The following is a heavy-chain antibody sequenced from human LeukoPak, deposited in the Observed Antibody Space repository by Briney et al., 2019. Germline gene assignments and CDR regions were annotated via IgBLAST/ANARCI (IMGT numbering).Heavy chain of an antibody. J-gene: IGHJ6*04. CDR1: GGTFSSYA. CDR2: IIPIFGTA. CDR3: ARASAAISGMRYYYYGMDV. D-gene: IGHD2-2*01. V-gene: IGHV1-69*13. Sequence: ASVKVSCKASGGTFSSYAISWVRQAPGQGLEWMGGIIPIFGTANYAQKLQGRVTITADESTSTAYMELSSLRSEDTAVYYCARASAAISGMRYYYYGMDVWGKGTTVTVSS.